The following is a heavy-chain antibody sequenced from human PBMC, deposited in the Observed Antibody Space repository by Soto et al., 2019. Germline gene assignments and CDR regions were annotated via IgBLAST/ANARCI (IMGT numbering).Heavy chain of an antibody. CDR2: ISYDGTDK. J-gene: IGHJ5*02. V-gene: IGHV3-30-3*01. CDR3: ARGGLVVRRWFDP. D-gene: IGHD2-15*01. CDR1: GFTFRSYA. Sequence: GGSLRLSCAASGFTFRSYAMNWVRQAPGKGLEWLATISYDGTDKYYADSVKGRFTISRDNSKNTLYLQMNSLRAEDTGSYYCARGGLVVRRWFDPWGQGTLVTVSS.